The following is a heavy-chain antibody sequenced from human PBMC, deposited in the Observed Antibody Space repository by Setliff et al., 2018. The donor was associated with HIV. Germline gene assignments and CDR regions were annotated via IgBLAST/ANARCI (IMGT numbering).Heavy chain of an antibody. D-gene: IGHD7-27*01. Sequence: GESLKISCKGSGYRFASYWIGWVRQMPGKGREWMGIIYPGDSATRYSPSFQGQVTISADKSISTAYLHWSSLKASDTAMYFCARLPTGDHHFDFWGEGTLVTVSS. V-gene: IGHV5-51*01. J-gene: IGHJ4*02. CDR3: ARLPTGDHHFDF. CDR2: IYPGDSAT. CDR1: GYRFASYW.